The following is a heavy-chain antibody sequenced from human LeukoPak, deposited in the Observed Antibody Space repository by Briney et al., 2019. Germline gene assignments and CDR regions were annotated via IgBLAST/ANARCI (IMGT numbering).Heavy chain of an antibody. CDR2: ISAYNGNT. D-gene: IGHD5-18*01. CDR1: GYTFTSYG. Sequence: GASVKVSCKAFGYTFTSYGISWVRQAPGQGLEWMGWISAYNGNTNYAQKLQGRVTMTTDTSTSTAYMELRSLRSDDTAVYYCARDRPYVDTAMVPDYWGQGTLVTVSS. V-gene: IGHV1-18*01. J-gene: IGHJ4*02. CDR3: ARDRPYVDTAMVPDY.